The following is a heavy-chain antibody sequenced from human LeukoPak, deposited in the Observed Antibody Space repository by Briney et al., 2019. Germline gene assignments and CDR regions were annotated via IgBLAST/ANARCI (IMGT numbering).Heavy chain of an antibody. D-gene: IGHD1-26*01. CDR3: ARLASGSYGPLTPFDY. Sequence: PSETLSLTCTVSGDSINDYYWSWIRQPPGKGLEWIGDIYYSGSTNYNPSLKSPVTRSVDTSKNQFSLRLSSVAAADTAVYYSARLASGSYGPLTPFDYWGQGTLVTVSS. CDR2: IYYSGST. V-gene: IGHV4-59*08. J-gene: IGHJ4*02. CDR1: GDSINDYY.